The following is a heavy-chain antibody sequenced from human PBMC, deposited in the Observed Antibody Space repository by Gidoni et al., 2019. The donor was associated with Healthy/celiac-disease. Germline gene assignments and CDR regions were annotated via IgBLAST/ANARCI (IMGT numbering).Heavy chain of an antibody. CDR2: ISSSSSYI. V-gene: IGHV3-21*01. CDR3: ARGPADGMDV. CDR1: GFTFSSYS. J-gene: IGHJ6*01. Sequence: EVQLVESGGGLVKPGGSLRLSCAASGFTFSSYSMNWVRQAPGKGLEWVSSISSSSSYIYYADSVKGRFTIARDNAKNSLYLQMNSLRAEDTAVYYCARGPADGMDVWGQGTTVTDSS.